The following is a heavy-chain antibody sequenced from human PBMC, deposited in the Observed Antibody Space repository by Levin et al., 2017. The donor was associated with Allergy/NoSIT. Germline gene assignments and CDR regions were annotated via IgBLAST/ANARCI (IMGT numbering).Heavy chain of an antibody. V-gene: IGHV2-5*01. J-gene: IGHJ4*02. CDR3: AHRGGATFFSASGSYVGGLFDY. D-gene: IGHD3-10*01. CDR2: IYWNDDK. CDR1: GFSLSTSGVG. Sequence: ESGPTLVKPTQTLTLTCTFSGFSLSTSGVGVGWIRQSPGKALECLALIYWNDDKGYSPSLKNRLTITKDASKNQVVLTMTNMDPVDTATYYCAHRGGATFFSASGSYVGGLFDYWGQGNLVTVSS.